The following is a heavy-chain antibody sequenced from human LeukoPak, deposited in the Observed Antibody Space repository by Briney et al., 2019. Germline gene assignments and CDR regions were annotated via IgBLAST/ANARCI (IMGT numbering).Heavy chain of an antibody. D-gene: IGHD6-13*01. J-gene: IGHJ5*02. CDR3: ARSTLAAADREWFDP. Sequence: SETLSLTCTVSGGSISSGSYYWSWIRQPAGKGLEWIGEIYHSGSTNYNPSLKSRVTISVDKSKNQFSLKLSSVTAADTAVYYCARSTLAAADREWFDPWGQGTLVTVSS. V-gene: IGHV4-61*10. CDR2: IYHSGST. CDR1: GGSISSGSYY.